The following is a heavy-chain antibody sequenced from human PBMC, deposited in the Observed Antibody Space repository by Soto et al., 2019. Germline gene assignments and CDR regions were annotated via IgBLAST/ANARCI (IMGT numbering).Heavy chain of an antibody. CDR2: IFHGVIT. CDR1: GSSISSGYY. CDR3: ARDDYAQSLEGFDV. D-gene: IGHD4-17*01. J-gene: IGHJ3*01. V-gene: IGHV4-38-2*02. Sequence: SETLSLTCAVSGSSISSGYYWGWIRQPPGKGLEWIGSIFHGVITKYNPSLKSRVTISADTSKNQFSLKLRSVTAADTAIYYCARDDYAQSLEGFDVWGQGKMVTVSS.